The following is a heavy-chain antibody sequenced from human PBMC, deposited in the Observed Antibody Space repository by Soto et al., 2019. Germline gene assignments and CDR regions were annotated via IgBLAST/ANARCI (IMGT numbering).Heavy chain of an antibody. Sequence: PGGSLRLSCAASGFTFDDYTMHWVRQAPGKGLEWVSLISWDGGSTYYADSVKGRFTISRDNSKNSLYLQMNSLRTEDTALYYCAKDIYGIQLWRGHYYYYGMDVWGQGTTVTVSS. D-gene: IGHD5-18*01. V-gene: IGHV3-43*01. CDR2: ISWDGGST. J-gene: IGHJ6*02. CDR3: AKDIYGIQLWRGHYYYYGMDV. CDR1: GFTFDDYT.